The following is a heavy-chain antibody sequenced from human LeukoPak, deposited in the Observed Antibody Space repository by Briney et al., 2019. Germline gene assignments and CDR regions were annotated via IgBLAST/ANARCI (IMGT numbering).Heavy chain of an antibody. J-gene: IGHJ6*02. CDR2: MNPNNGGT. CDR3: ARGAIFGVTPRGYGMDV. V-gene: IGHV1-8*01. Sequence: ASVKVSCKASGYTFTIYDILWVRQAPGQGLEWVGRMNPNNGGTVYAQKFQGRVTMTRDTSTATLYMELNSLRSEDTAVYYCARGAIFGVTPRGYGMDVWGQGTTVTVSS. D-gene: IGHD3-3*01. CDR1: GYTFTIYD.